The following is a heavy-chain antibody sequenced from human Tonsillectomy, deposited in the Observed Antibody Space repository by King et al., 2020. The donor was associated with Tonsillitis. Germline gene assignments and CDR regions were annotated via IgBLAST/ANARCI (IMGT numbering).Heavy chain of an antibody. J-gene: IGHJ4*02. Sequence: QLQESGPGLVKPSQTLSLTCTVSGDSISSGGSYWSWIRQHPGKGLEWIGYISYSGSTYYTPSLKSRVSMSADTSKNQFSLRLYSVTAADTAIYYCARELDYWGPGTLVTVSS. V-gene: IGHV4-31*03. CDR1: GDSISSGGSY. CDR2: ISYSGST. CDR3: ARELDY.